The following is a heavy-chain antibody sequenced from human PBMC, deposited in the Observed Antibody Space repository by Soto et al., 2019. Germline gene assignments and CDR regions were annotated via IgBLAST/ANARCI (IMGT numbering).Heavy chain of an antibody. V-gene: IGHV3-30-3*01. CDR3: ARDGPDYGAIQYYFDY. Sequence: QVQLVESGGGVVQPGRSLRLSCAASGFTFSSYAMHWVRQAPGKGLEWVAVISYDGSNKYYADSVKGRFTISRDNSKNXLDLQMNSMRAEDTAVYYCARDGPDYGAIQYYFDYWGQGTLVTVSS. J-gene: IGHJ4*02. CDR1: GFTFSSYA. CDR2: ISYDGSNK. D-gene: IGHD4-17*01.